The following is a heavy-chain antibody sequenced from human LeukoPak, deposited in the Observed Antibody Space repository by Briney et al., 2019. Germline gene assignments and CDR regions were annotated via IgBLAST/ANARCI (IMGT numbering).Heavy chain of an antibody. J-gene: IGHJ4*02. CDR2: ISGSGGST. D-gene: IGHD6-13*01. CDR1: RFTFSDYA. V-gene: IGHV3-23*01. Sequence: PGGSLRLSCAASRFTFSDYAMIWVRQAPGKGLEWVSAISGSGGSTYYADSVKGRFTISRDNSKNTLYLQMNSLRAGDTAVYYCAKGRIAAAGSFGYWGQGTLVTVSS. CDR3: AKGRIAAAGSFGY.